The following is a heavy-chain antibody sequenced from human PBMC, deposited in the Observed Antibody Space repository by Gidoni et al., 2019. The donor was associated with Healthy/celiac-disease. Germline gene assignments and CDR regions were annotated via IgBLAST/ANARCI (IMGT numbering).Heavy chain of an antibody. CDR2: IWYDGSNK. CDR1: GFTFSSYG. D-gene: IGHD2-21*02. Sequence: QVQLVESGGGVVQPVRSLRLSCAASGFTFSSYGMHWVRQAPGKGLEWVAVIWYDGSNKYYADSVKGRFTISRDNSKNTLYLQMNSLRAEDTAVYYCARDTGGDYYFDYWGQGTLVTVSS. V-gene: IGHV3-33*01. CDR3: ARDTGGDYYFDY. J-gene: IGHJ4*02.